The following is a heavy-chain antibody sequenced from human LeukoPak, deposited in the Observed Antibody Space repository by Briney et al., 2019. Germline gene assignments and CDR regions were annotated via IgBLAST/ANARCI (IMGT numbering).Heavy chain of an antibody. Sequence: GGSLRLSCAASGFTFSNYRMNWVRQAPGKGLEWVSSISVTSSYIYYADSVEGPFTISRDNANSSLSLQMHSLRAEDTSVYYCAREDSGSYDPGSFDIWGQGTLVTVSS. CDR3: AREDSGSYDPGSFDI. D-gene: IGHD1-26*01. J-gene: IGHJ3*02. V-gene: IGHV3-21*01. CDR2: ISVTSSYI. CDR1: GFTFSNYR.